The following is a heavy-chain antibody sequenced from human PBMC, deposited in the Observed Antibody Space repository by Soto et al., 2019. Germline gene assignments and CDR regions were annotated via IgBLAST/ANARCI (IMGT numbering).Heavy chain of an antibody. V-gene: IGHV1-46*01. CDR2: INPSGGST. J-gene: IGHJ4*02. CDR1: GYTFTSFY. D-gene: IGHD6-13*01. CDR3: ARDFTKSSSWPYYFDY. Sequence: GASVKVSCKASGYTFTSFYMHWVRQAPGQGLEWMGIINPSGGSTSYAQKFQGRVTMTTDTSTTTAYMELRSLTSDDTAVYYCARDFTKSSSWPYYFDYWGQGTLVTVSS.